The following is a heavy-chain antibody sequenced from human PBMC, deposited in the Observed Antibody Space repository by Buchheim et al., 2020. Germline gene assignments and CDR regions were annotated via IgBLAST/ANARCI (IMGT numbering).Heavy chain of an antibody. V-gene: IGHV3-11*05. J-gene: IGHJ4*02. CDR1: GFILSDYC. CDR3: ARFLRDGYNQAPFDY. D-gene: IGHD5-24*01. CDR2: ITSSSSYT. Sequence: QVQLVESGGGLVKPGGSLRLSCAASGFILSDYCMSWIRQAPGKGLEWVSYITSSSSYTNYADSVKGRFTISRDNAKKSLYLQMNSLRAEDTAVYYCARFLRDGYNQAPFDYWGQGTL.